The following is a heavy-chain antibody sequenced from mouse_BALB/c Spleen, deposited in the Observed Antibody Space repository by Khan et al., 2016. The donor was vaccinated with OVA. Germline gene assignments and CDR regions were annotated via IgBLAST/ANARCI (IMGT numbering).Heavy chain of an antibody. CDR2: INPNNGDS. J-gene: IGHJ3*01. CDR3: ARSGEGNPFAY. D-gene: IGHD2-1*01. V-gene: IGHV1S81*02. Sequence: QVQLQQSGAELVKPGTSVKISCKASGYTFTSYYMYWVKQRPGQGLEWIGGINPNNGDSNFNEKFKSKATLTVDKSSCTAYMQLGILTSEDSAVYYCARSGEGNPFAYWGQGTLVTVSA. CDR1: GYTFTSYY.